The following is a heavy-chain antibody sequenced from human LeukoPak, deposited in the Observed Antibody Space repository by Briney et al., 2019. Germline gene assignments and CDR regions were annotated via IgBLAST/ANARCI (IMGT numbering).Heavy chain of an antibody. J-gene: IGHJ5*02. D-gene: IGHD4-11*01. V-gene: IGHV1-18*03. CDR2: ISDYNGNT. CDR3: ARDLYRDSLPVSWFDP. CDR1: GYTFTSYG. Sequence: EGSLRLSCTASGYTFTSYGINWGRQATGQGREGMGCISDYNGNTNYAQKLQGRVTMTTDTSTSTAYMELRSLRSDDMAVYYCARDLYRDSLPVSWFDPWGQGTQVTVSS.